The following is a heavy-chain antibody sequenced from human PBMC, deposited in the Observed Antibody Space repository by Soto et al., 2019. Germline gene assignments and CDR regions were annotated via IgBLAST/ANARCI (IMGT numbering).Heavy chain of an antibody. D-gene: IGHD6-6*01. Sequence: PVRSLRLSCAASGFIFSSFCMSWVRQAPGKGLEWVANIKQDGDEKYYVDSVKGRFTISRDNAKDSLYLQMNSLRAEDTAVYYCARYPSIAARGYYYYYMDVWGKGTTVTVSS. CDR2: IKQDGDEK. V-gene: IGHV3-7*01. J-gene: IGHJ6*03. CDR1: GFIFSSFC. CDR3: ARYPSIAARGYYYYYMDV.